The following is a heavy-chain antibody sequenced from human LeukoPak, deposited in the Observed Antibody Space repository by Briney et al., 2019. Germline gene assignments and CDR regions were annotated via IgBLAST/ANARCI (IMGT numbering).Heavy chain of an antibody. J-gene: IGHJ4*02. CDR2: IYYSGST. Sequence: SETLSLTCTVSGGSISSGDYYWSWIRLPPGKGLEWIGYIYYSGSTYYNPSLKSRVTISVDTSKNQFSLKLSSVTAADTAVYYCARANDGSGSYGYWGQGTLVTVSS. D-gene: IGHD3-10*01. CDR1: GGSISSGDYY. CDR3: ARANDGSGSYGY. V-gene: IGHV4-30-4*08.